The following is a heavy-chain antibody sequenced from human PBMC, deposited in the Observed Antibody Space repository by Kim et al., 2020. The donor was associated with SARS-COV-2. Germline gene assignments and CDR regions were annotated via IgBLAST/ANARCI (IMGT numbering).Heavy chain of an antibody. CDR2: VTWNSASI. D-gene: IGHD3-10*01. CDR3: AKAFPGSPWTMDA. J-gene: IGHJ6*02. V-gene: IGHV3-9*01. CDR1: GFIFDDYA. Sequence: GGSLRLSCAASGFIFDDYAMHWVRQAPGKGLEWVSGVTWNSASIVYADSVRGRFTISRDNRRNLLYLQMNSLSTEDTALYYCAKAFPGSPWTMDAWGQGTTVIVSS.